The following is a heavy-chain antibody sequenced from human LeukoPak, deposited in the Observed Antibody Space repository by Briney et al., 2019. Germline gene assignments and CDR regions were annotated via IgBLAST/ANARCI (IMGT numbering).Heavy chain of an antibody. D-gene: IGHD3-10*01. J-gene: IGHJ5*02. CDR1: GGCISSYY. V-gene: IGHV4-59*01. CDR3: AREINYYGSGSYFYRRERNWFDP. Sequence: SETLSLTCTVSGGCISSYYWSWIRQPPGKGLEWIGYIYYSGSTNYNPSLKSRVTISVDTSKNQFSLKLSSVTAADTAVYYCAREINYYGSGSYFYRRERNWFDPWGQGTLVTVSS. CDR2: IYYSGST.